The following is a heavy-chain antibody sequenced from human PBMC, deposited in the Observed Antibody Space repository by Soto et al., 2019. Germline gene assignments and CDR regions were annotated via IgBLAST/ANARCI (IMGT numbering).Heavy chain of an antibody. J-gene: IGHJ6*03. V-gene: IGHV3-21*01. CDR2: ISSSSSYI. CDR1: GFTFSSYS. Sequence: GGSLRLSCAASGFTFSSYSMNWVRQAPGKGLEWVSSISSSSSYIYYADSVKGRFTISRDNAKNSLYLQMNSLRAEDTAVYYCARVAAQYCSSTSCYYYYYYMDVWGKGTTVTVSS. D-gene: IGHD2-2*01. CDR3: ARVAAQYCSSTSCYYYYYYMDV.